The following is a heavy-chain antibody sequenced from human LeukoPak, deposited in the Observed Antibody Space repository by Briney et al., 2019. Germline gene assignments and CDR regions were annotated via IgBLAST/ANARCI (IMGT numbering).Heavy chain of an antibody. V-gene: IGHV4-59*01. Sequence: SETLSLTCTVSGGSISSYYWSWIRQPPGKGLEWIGYIYYSGSTNYNPSLKSRVTISVDTSKNQFSLKLSSVTAADTAVYYCAREYCSSTSCYRYFGLWGRGTLVTVSS. CDR3: AREYCSSTSCYRYFGL. J-gene: IGHJ2*01. CDR2: IYYSGST. CDR1: GGSISSYY. D-gene: IGHD2-2*01.